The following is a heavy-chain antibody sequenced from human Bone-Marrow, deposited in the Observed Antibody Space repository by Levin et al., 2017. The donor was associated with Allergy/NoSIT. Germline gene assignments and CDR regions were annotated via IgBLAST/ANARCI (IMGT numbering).Heavy chain of an antibody. CDR2: IDPTHGGT. D-gene: IGHD6-13*01. V-gene: IGHV1-2*02. J-gene: IGHJ4*02. CDR1: GYTLSDYY. Sequence: VASVKVSCSVSGYTLSDYYIHWIRKTPGQGLEWIGWIDPTHGGTQFSEKFHDRLVLTRNSSINTAYMELGKLRSGDTALYYCARGGASSNDYWGREPWSPSPQ. CDR3: ARGGASSNDY.